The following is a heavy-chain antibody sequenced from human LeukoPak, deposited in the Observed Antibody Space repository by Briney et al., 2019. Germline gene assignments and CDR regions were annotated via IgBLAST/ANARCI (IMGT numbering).Heavy chain of an antibody. CDR1: GFTFSSYE. D-gene: IGHD2-2*01. CDR2: ISSSGSTI. V-gene: IGHV3-48*03. Sequence: GGSLRLSCAASGFTFSSYEMNWVRQAPGKGLEWVSYISSSGSTIYYADSVKGRFTISRDNAKNSLYLRMNSLRAEDTAVYYCARDRSVVVPAAMARLSGMDVWGQGTTVTVSS. CDR3: ARDRSVVVPAAMARLSGMDV. J-gene: IGHJ6*02.